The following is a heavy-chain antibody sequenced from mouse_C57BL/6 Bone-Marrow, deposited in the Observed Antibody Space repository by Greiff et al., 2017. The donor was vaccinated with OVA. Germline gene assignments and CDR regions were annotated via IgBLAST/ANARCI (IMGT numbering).Heavy chain of an antibody. J-gene: IGHJ4*01. Sequence: VQLQQSGAELARPGASVKLSCKASGYTFTSYGISWVKQRTGQGLEWIGEIYPRSGNTYYTEKFKGKATLTADKSSSTAYMELRSLTSEDSAVYFCARGGLRPYAMDYWGQGTSVTVSS. CDR1: GYTFTSYG. V-gene: IGHV1-81*01. CDR2: IYPRSGNT. CDR3: ARGGLRPYAMDY. D-gene: IGHD2-4*01.